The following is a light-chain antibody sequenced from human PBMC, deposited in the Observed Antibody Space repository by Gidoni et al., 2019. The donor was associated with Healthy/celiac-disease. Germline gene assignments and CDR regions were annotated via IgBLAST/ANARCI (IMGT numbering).Light chain of an antibody. CDR3: QQCYSTPPT. CDR2: AAS. J-gene: IGKJ1*01. CDR1: QSISSY. V-gene: IGKV1-39*01. Sequence: DIPMTQSPSSLPASVGDRLPITCRASQSISSYVNWYQQKPGKAPKLLIYAASSLQSGVPSRFSGSGSGTDFTLTISSLQPEDFATYYCQQCYSTPPTFGQGTKVEIK.